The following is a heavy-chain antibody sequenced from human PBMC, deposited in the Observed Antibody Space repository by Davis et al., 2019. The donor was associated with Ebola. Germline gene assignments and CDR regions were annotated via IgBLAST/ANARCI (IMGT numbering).Heavy chain of an antibody. D-gene: IGHD1-1*01. CDR2: INHSGST. V-gene: IGHV4-39*07. CDR3: AREGTSRFDY. J-gene: IGHJ4*02. CDR1: GGSISSGGYY. Sequence: PSETLSLTCTVSGGSISSGGYYWSWIRQPPGKGLEWIGEINHSGSTNYNPSLKSRVTISVDTSKNQFSLKLSSVTAADTAVYYCAREGTSRFDYWGQGTLVTVSS.